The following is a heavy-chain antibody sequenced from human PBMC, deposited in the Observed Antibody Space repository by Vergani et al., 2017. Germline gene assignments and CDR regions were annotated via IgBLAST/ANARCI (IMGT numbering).Heavy chain of an antibody. D-gene: IGHD6-13*01. CDR2: ISSDGTKS. V-gene: IGHV3-30*19. CDR1: GYKFSQFG. Sequence: QVQLVESGGGVVQPGTSLRLSCEASGYKFSQFGMHWVRQGPGKGLEWVALISSDGTKSDYADSVKGRFTISRDNSKNMVYLQMNSLRVEDTGRYFCARDYRGIEHFWYFDLWGRGTQVIVSS. CDR3: ARDYRGIEHFWYFDL. J-gene: IGHJ2*01.